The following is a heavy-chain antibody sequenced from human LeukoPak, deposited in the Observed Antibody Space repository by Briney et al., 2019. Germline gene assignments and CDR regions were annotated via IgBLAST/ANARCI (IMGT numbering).Heavy chain of an antibody. CDR2: IYNSGST. Sequence: SETLSLTCTVSGGSISSDSYYWRWIRQHPGNGLEWIGCIYNSGSTYYNPSLKSRVTISIDTSRKFFSLKLTSVTAADTAVYYCGRGQFYGDYEDYWGQGTLVTVSS. CDR1: GGSISSDSYY. CDR3: GRGQFYGDYEDY. V-gene: IGHV4-31*03. D-gene: IGHD4-17*01. J-gene: IGHJ4*02.